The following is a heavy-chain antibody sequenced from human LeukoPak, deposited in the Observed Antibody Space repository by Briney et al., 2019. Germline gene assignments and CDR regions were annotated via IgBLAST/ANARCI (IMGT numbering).Heavy chain of an antibody. CDR1: GFTFSGYA. Sequence: GGSLRLSCAASGFTFSGYAMDWVRQAPGKGLEWVAFMSYDGGDKQYLDSVKGRFPLSRDNSNKTLYLEMNRLTPADTAVYYCARDQPGGGLDYWGQGILVTVSS. CDR3: ARDQPGGGLDY. CDR2: MSYDGGDK. J-gene: IGHJ4*02. V-gene: IGHV3-30-3*01. D-gene: IGHD1-14*01.